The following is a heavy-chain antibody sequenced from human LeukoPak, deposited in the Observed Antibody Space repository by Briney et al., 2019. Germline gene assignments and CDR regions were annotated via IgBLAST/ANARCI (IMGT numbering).Heavy chain of an antibody. V-gene: IGHV4-38-2*02. Sequence: SETLSLTCTVSGYSISSGYYWGWIRQPPGKGLEWIGEINHSGSTNYNPSLKSRVTISVDTSKNQFSLKLSSVTAADTAVYYCARGKLRIFNWFDPWGQGTLVTVSS. D-gene: IGHD3-3*02. CDR2: INHSGST. J-gene: IGHJ5*02. CDR1: GYSISSGYY. CDR3: ARGKLRIFNWFDP.